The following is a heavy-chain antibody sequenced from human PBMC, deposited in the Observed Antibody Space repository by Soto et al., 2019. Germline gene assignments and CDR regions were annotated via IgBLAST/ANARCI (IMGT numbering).Heavy chain of an antibody. J-gene: IGHJ6*02. CDR2: ISSRSRSI. CDR1: GFNFSSYS. V-gene: IGHV3-21*01. Sequence: GGSLRLSSAASGFNFSSYSMHWVRQAPGKGLEWVSSISSRSRSIYYADSVKGRFTISRDNSKNTLYLQMNSLRAEDTAVYYCARDCISTSCQYYYYYYGMDVWGQGTTVTVSS. CDR3: ARDCISTSCQYYYYYYGMDV. D-gene: IGHD2-2*01.